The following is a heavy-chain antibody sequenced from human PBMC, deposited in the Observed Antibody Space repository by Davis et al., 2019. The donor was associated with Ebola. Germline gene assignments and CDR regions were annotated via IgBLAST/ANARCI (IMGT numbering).Heavy chain of an antibody. D-gene: IGHD1-26*01. V-gene: IGHV4-30-4*08. Sequence: PSETLSLTCTVSGGSISSGNYYWSWIRQHPGKGLEWIGYIYYSGSTYYNPSLKSRVTISVDTSKNQFSLKLSSVTAADTAVYYCARVSPQKVGAPPLFDYWGQGTLVTVSS. J-gene: IGHJ4*02. CDR2: IYYSGST. CDR1: GGSISSGNYY. CDR3: ARVSPQKVGAPPLFDY.